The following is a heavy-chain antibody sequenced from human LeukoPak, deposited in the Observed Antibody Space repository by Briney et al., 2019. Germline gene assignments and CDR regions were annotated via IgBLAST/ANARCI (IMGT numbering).Heavy chain of an antibody. CDR1: GYTFTSYD. Sequence: RAASVKVSCKASGYTFTSYDINWVRQATGQGLEWMGWMNPNSGNTGYAQKFQGRVTITADKSTSTAYMELSSLRSEDTAVYYCARDLYYYDSSGYLLWGQGTLVTVSS. CDR3: ARDLYYYDSSGYLL. V-gene: IGHV1-8*03. CDR2: MNPNSGNT. J-gene: IGHJ4*02. D-gene: IGHD3-22*01.